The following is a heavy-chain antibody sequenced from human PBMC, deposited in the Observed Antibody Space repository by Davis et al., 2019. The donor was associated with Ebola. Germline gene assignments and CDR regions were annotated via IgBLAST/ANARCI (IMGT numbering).Heavy chain of an antibody. J-gene: IGHJ6*04. V-gene: IGHV3-11*04. Sequence: GESLKISCAASGFIFSDYYMSWIRQAPGKGLEGVSHISSSGSTIYYGDSVKGRFTISRDNAKKSLYLQMNSLRAEDTAVYYCARSVNYYFYGMDVWGKGTTVTVSS. CDR2: ISSSGSTI. CDR1: GFIFSDYY. CDR3: ARSVNYYFYGMDV.